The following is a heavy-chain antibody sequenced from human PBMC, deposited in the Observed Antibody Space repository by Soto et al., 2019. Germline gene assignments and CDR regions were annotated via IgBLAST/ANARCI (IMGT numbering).Heavy chain of an antibody. J-gene: IGHJ3*02. D-gene: IGHD5-18*01. CDR2: IIPIFGTA. V-gene: IGHV1-69*13. CDR1: GGTFSSYA. CDR3: ARVSPPDLNVDTAMVNRPVAFDI. Sequence: GASVKVSCKAPGGTFSSYAISWVRQAPGQGLEWMGGIIPIFGTANYAQKFQGRVTITADESTSTAYMELSSLRSEDTAVYYCARVSPPDLNVDTAMVNRPVAFDIWGQGTMVTVSS.